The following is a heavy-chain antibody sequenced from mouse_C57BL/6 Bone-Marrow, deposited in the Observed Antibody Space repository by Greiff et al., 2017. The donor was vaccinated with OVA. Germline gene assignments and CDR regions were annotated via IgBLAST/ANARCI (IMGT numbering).Heavy chain of an antibody. CDR2: IRLKSDNYAT. CDR1: GFTFSNYW. J-gene: IGHJ3*01. V-gene: IGHV6-3*01. Sequence: EVQLQESGGGLVQPGGSMKLSCVASGFTFSNYWMNWVRQSPEKGLEWVAQIRLKSDNYATHYAESVKGRFTISRDDSKSSVYLQMNNLRAEDTGIYYCTRGDVAYWGQGTLVTVSA. CDR3: TRGDVAY.